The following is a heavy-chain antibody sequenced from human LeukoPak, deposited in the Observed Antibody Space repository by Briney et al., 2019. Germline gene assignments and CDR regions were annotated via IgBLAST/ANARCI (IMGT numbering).Heavy chain of an antibody. CDR3: AATGR. V-gene: IGHV3-48*04. J-gene: IGHJ4*02. Sequence: PGGSLRLSCMGSGLALNLNKVNWVRQAPGKGLEWVADILESGSSHYSDAVKGRFTISRDNAKNSLYLQMNSLRVDDTAVYYCAATGRWGQGTLVTVSS. D-gene: IGHD2-15*01. CDR2: ILESGSS. CDR1: GLALNLNK.